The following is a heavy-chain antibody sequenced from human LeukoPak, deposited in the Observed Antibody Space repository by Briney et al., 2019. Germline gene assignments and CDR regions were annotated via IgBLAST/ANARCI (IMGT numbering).Heavy chain of an antibody. D-gene: IGHD6-19*01. CDR1: GYTFTSYY. CDR3: ARSNRRALAVAGLCFDY. Sequence: ASVKVSCKASGYTFTSYYMHWVRQAPGQGLEWMGIINPSGGSTSYAQKFQGRVTMTRDTSTSTVYMELSSLRSEDTAVYYCARSNRRALAVAGLCFDYWGQGTLVTVSS. CDR2: INPSGGST. V-gene: IGHV1-46*01. J-gene: IGHJ4*02.